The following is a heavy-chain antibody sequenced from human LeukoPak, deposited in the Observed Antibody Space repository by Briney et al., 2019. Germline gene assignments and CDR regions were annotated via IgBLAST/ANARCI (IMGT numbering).Heavy chain of an antibody. D-gene: IGHD4-17*01. J-gene: IGHJ6*02. V-gene: IGHV1-46*01. CDR1: GGTFSSYA. CDR2: INPSGGST. Sequence: ASVKVSCKASGGTFSSYAISWVRQAPGQGLEWMGIINPSGGSTSYAQKFQGRVTMTRDTSTSTVYMERSSLRSEDTAVYYCARAVSTVTTTGRYYGMDVWGQGTTVTVSS. CDR3: ARAVSTVTTTGRYYGMDV.